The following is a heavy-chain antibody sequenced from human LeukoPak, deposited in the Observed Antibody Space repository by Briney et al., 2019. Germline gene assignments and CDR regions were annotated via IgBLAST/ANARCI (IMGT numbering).Heavy chain of an antibody. V-gene: IGHV3-48*04. J-gene: IGHJ4*02. CDR2: VSSSGTTT. D-gene: IGHD2-15*01. CDR3: TRDMLGYFDS. CDR1: GFTFSAYW. Sequence: GGSLRLSCAASGFTFSAYWMSWVRQAPGKGLEWVAYVSSSGTTTYYADSVKGRFTISRDNAKNSLYLQMNSLRAEDTAVYYCTRDMLGYFDSWGQGTLVTVSS.